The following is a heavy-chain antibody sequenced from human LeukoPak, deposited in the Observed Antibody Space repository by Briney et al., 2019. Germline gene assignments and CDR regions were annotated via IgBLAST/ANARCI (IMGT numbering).Heavy chain of an antibody. V-gene: IGHV1-2*02. CDR1: GYTFTGYY. Sequence: ASVKVSCKACGYTFTGYYMHWVRQAPGQGLEWMGWIIPNSGGTNYAQKFQGRVTMTRDTSISTAYMELSRLRSDDTAVYYCARNLDCSGGSCYSFALQLFDYWGQGTLVTVSS. CDR3: ARNLDCSGGSCYSFALQLFDY. J-gene: IGHJ4*02. CDR2: IIPNSGGT. D-gene: IGHD2-15*01.